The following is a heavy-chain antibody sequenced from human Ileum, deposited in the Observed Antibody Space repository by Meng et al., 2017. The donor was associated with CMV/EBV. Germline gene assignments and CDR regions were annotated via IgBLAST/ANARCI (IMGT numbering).Heavy chain of an antibody. CDR3: AKWGYCSGGKCLQYFDL. V-gene: IGHV3-23*01. D-gene: IGHD2-15*01. CDR2: INPGGTGT. Sequence: GGSLRLSCAASGFTFSTYSMTWVRQAPGKGLEWVSSINPGGTGTYYADSVKGRFTISRDNSKNALSLLMNSLRADDTAVYYCAKWGYCSGGKCLQYFDLWGHGILVTVSS. J-gene: IGHJ2*01. CDR1: GFTFSTYS.